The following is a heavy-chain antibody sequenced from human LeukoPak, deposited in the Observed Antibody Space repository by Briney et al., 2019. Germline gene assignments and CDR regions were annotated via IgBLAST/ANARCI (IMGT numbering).Heavy chain of an antibody. CDR2: IYNSGST. CDR3: ARNSSGNYFDY. D-gene: IGHD1-26*01. V-gene: IGHV4-38-2*01. Sequence: SETLSLTCAVSGNSISNIYYWGWIRQPPGKELEWIGSIYNSGSTHYNPSLKSRVTISVDTSKNQFSLKLSSVTAADTAVYYCARNSSGNYFDYWGQGTLVTVSS. CDR1: GNSISNIYY. J-gene: IGHJ4*02.